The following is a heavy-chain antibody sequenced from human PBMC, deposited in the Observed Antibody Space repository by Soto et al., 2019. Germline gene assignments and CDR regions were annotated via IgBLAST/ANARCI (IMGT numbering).Heavy chain of an antibody. Sequence: QVQLVESGGGVVQPGRSLRLSCAASEFTFSTYGMHWVRQAPGKGLEWVSVIWYDGSYKFYADSVKGRFTISRDNSKNTLYLQMNSLRAEDTAVYYCARARYYDSSGYYSAFDYWGQGTLVTVSS. D-gene: IGHD3-22*01. V-gene: IGHV3-33*01. J-gene: IGHJ4*02. CDR2: IWYDGSYK. CDR3: ARARYYDSSGYYSAFDY. CDR1: EFTFSTYG.